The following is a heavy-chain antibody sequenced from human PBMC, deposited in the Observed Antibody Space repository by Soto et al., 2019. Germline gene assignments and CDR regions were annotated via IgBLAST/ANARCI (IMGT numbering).Heavy chain of an antibody. CDR1: GFTFSSCA. CDR2: ISGSGGST. Sequence: GSLRLSCAASGFTFSSCAMSWVRQAPGKGLEWVSAISGSGGSTYYADSVKGRFTISRDNSKNTLYLQMNSLRAEDTAVYYCANSVRLRLGELSPFDYWGQGTLVTVSS. V-gene: IGHV3-23*01. CDR3: ANSVRLRLGELSPFDY. J-gene: IGHJ4*02. D-gene: IGHD3-16*02.